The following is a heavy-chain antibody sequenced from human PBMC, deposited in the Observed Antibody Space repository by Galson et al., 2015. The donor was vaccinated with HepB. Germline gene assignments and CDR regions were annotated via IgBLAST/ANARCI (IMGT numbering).Heavy chain of an antibody. Sequence: SLRLSCAASGFTFSSYSMNWVRQAPGKGLEWVSSISSSSSYIYYADSVKGRFTISRDNAKNSLYLQMNSLRAEDTAVYYCARDRLDVPNWVDPWGQGTLVTVSS. J-gene: IGHJ5*02. CDR2: ISSSSSYI. V-gene: IGHV3-21*01. CDR3: ARDRLDVPNWVDP. D-gene: IGHD3/OR15-3a*01. CDR1: GFTFSSYS.